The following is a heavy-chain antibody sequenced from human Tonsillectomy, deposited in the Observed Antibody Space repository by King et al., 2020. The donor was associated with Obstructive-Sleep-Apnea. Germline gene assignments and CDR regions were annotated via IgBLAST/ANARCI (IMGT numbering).Heavy chain of an antibody. CDR3: ARDTYCSSTSCYPEEFDY. J-gene: IGHJ4*02. Sequence: VLLVESGGGLVQPGGSLRLSCVASGFTFSSYSMNWVRQAPGKGLEWVSYISISSSTIYYADSVKGRFTISRDNAKNSLYLQMNSLRAEDTAVYYCARDTYCSSTSCYPEEFDYWGQGTLVTVSS. V-gene: IGHV3-48*04. CDR2: ISISSSTI. CDR1: GFTFSSYS. D-gene: IGHD2-2*01.